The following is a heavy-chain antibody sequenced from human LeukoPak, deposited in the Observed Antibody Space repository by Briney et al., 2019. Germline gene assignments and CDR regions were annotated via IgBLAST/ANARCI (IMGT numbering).Heavy chain of an antibody. Sequence: GGSLRLSCAASGFTFNSYSMNWARQAPGKGLEWVSSISGSSNYIYYADSVKGRFTISRDSAENSLYLQMNSLRAEDTAGYYCARDGYGDYYFDYWGQGTLVTVSS. CDR2: ISGSSNYI. V-gene: IGHV3-21*01. J-gene: IGHJ4*02. CDR3: ARDGYGDYYFDY. CDR1: GFTFNSYS. D-gene: IGHD4-17*01.